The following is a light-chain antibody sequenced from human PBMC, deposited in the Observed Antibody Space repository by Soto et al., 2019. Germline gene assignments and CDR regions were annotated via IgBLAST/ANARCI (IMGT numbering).Light chain of an antibody. V-gene: IGKV1-39*01. CDR1: ESVNSW. J-gene: IGKJ5*01. CDR3: HQSYDIPT. Sequence: DIQMTQSPSTLSASVGDRVTITCRASESVNSWVAWYQQKPGKAPKLLIYAASSLQSGVPSRFSGSGSGTDFTLTVSSLQPEDFATYYCHQSYDIPTFGQGTRLEI. CDR2: AAS.